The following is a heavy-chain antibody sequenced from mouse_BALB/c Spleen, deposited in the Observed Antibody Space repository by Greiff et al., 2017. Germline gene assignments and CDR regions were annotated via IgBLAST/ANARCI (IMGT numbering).Heavy chain of an antibody. V-gene: IGHV2-9*02. Sequence: QVQLQQSGPGLVAPSQSLSITCTVSGFSLTSYGVHWVRQPPGKGLEWLGVIWAGGSTNYNSALMSRLSISKDNSKSQVFLKMNSLQTDDTAMYYCARDNDYDAAWFAYWGQGTLVTVSA. D-gene: IGHD2-4*01. CDR2: IWAGGST. CDR3: ARDNDYDAAWFAY. J-gene: IGHJ3*01. CDR1: GFSLTSYG.